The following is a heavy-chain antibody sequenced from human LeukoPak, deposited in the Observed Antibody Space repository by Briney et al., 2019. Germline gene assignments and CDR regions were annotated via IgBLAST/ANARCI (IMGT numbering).Heavy chain of an antibody. D-gene: IGHD5-24*01. CDR1: GYTFTSYG. Sequence: ASVKVSCKASGYTFTSYGISWVRQAPGQGLEWMGWISAYNGNTNYAQKLQGRVTMTTDTSTSTAYMELRSLRSDDTAVYYCARRLRDGYNQYYFDYWGQGTLVTVSS. CDR2: ISAYNGNT. J-gene: IGHJ4*02. CDR3: ARRLRDGYNQYYFDY. V-gene: IGHV1-18*01.